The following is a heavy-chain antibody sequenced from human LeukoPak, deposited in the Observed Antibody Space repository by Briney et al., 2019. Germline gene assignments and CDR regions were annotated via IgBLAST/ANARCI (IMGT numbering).Heavy chain of an antibody. CDR1: GYTFTSYG. Sequence: ASVKVSCKASGYTFTSYGISWVRQAPGQGLEWMGWINPNSGGTNYAQKFQGRVTMTRDTSISTAYMELSRLRSDDTAVYYCARVGYYYDSSADPNFDYWGQGTLVTVSS. CDR2: INPNSGGT. CDR3: ARVGYYYDSSADPNFDY. D-gene: IGHD3-22*01. J-gene: IGHJ4*02. V-gene: IGHV1-2*02.